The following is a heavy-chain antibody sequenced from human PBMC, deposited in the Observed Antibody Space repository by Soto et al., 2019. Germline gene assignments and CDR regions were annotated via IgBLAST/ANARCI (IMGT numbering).Heavy chain of an antibody. CDR1: GFTFSSYA. J-gene: IGHJ4*02. D-gene: IGHD4-17*01. CDR3: AKDNSNFYGDPGKYFDY. CDR2: ISGSGGST. V-gene: IGHV3-23*01. Sequence: EVQLLESGGGLVQPGGSLRLSCAASGFTFSSYAMIWVRQAPGKGLEWVSAISGSGGSTYYADSVKGRFTISRDNSKNTLYLQMNSLRAEDTAVYYCAKDNSNFYGDPGKYFDYWGQGTLVTVSS.